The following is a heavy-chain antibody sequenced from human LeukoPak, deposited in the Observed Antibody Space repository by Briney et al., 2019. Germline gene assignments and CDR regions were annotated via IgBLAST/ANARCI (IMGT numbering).Heavy chain of an antibody. D-gene: IGHD1-14*01. J-gene: IGHJ6*03. Sequence: SETLSLTCTVSGGSISSYFWSWIRQPAGKGLEWIGRIYNSGNTNYNPSLKSRVTISVDTSKNQFSLKLSSVTAADTAVYYCARLGSGTYYYYYYMDVWGKGTTVTVSS. CDR1: GGSISSYF. CDR2: IYNSGNT. V-gene: IGHV4-4*07. CDR3: ARLGSGTYYYYYYMDV.